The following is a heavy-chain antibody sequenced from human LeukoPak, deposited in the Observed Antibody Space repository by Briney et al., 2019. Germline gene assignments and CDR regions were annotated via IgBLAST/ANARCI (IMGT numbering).Heavy chain of an antibody. V-gene: IGHV3-9*01. J-gene: IGHJ4*02. D-gene: IGHD3-10*01. CDR2: ISWNSGSI. Sequence: PGRSLRLSCAASGFTFDDYAMPWVRQAPGKGLEWVSGISWNSGSIGYADSVKGRFTISRDNSKNTLYLQMNSLRAEDTAVYYCAKDGGVHYYGSGSYYNAPPLDYWGQGTLVTVSS. CDR3: AKDGGVHYYGSGSYYNAPPLDY. CDR1: GFTFDDYA.